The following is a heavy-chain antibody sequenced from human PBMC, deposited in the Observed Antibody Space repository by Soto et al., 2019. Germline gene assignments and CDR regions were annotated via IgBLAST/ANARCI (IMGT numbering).Heavy chain of an antibody. V-gene: IGHV5-51*01. J-gene: IGHJ5*02. CDR3: ARKSASGTENWFDP. Sequence: EVQLVQSGAEVKKPGESLKISCQGSGYTFTHYWIGWVRQMPGKGLEWMGIIYPGDSDTRYSPSFQGQVTISADRSISTAYLQWSSLKASDTAMYDCARKSASGTENWFDPWGQGTLVTVSS. CDR1: GYTFTHYW. CDR2: IYPGDSDT. D-gene: IGHD6-13*01.